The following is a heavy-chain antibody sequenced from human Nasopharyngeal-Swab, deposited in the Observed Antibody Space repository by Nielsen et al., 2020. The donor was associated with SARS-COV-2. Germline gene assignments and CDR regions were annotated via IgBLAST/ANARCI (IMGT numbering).Heavy chain of an antibody. Sequence: GESLKISCAASGFTFSSYWMHWVRQAPGKGLVWVSRINSDGSSTRDADSVKGRFTISRDNAKNTLYLQMNSLRAEDTAVYYCAREYYYGSGSLDYWGQGTLVTVSS. CDR1: GFTFSSYW. D-gene: IGHD3-10*01. CDR2: INSDGSST. J-gene: IGHJ4*02. V-gene: IGHV3-74*01. CDR3: AREYYYGSGSLDY.